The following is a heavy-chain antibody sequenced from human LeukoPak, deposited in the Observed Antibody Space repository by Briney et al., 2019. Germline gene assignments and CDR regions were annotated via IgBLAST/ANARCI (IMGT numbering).Heavy chain of an antibody. CDR2: IYAGGST. CDR1: GFTVSSNY. V-gene: IGHV3-53*01. D-gene: IGHD7-27*01. CDR3: TRNWGSDNWFDP. Sequence: GGSLRLSCAASGFTVSSNYMIRVRQAPGKGLEGVSVIYAGGSTFYADSVKDRFTISRDNSKNTLYLQMNNLRAEDTAIYYCTRNWGSDNWFDPWGQGTLVTVSS. J-gene: IGHJ5*02.